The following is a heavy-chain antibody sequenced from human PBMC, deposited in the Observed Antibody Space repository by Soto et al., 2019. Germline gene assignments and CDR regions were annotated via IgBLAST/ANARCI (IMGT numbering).Heavy chain of an antibody. CDR1: GGSISSYY. V-gene: IGHV4-59*01. CDR2: IYYSGST. Sequence: QVQLQESGPGLVKPSETLSLTCTVSGGSISSYYWSWIRQPPGKGLEWIGYIYYSGSTNYNPSLKSRVTISVDTSKNQFSLKLSSVTAADTAVYYCARVRHYYDSSGLPYYFDYWGQGTLVTVSS. D-gene: IGHD3-22*01. CDR3: ARVRHYYDSSGLPYYFDY. J-gene: IGHJ4*02.